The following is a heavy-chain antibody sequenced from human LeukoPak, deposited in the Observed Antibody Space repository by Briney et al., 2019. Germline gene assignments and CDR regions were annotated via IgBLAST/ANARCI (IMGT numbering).Heavy chain of an antibody. V-gene: IGHV4-4*07. J-gene: IGHJ6*03. CDR3: ARVRTLRGAYYYMDV. CDR2: IHTSGST. D-gene: IGHD5-12*01. Sequence: ASETLSLTCTVSGGSISSYYWSWIRQPAGKGMEWIGRIHTSGSTNYNPSLKSRVTISVDTSKNQFSLKLSSVTAADTAVYYCARVRTLRGAYYYMDVWGKGTTVTVSS. CDR1: GGSISSYY.